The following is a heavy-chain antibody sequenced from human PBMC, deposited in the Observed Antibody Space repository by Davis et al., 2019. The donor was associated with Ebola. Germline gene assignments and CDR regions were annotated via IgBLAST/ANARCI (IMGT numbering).Heavy chain of an antibody. CDR3: AREFRKTNFDY. CDR1: GGSISSNNW. D-gene: IGHD1-14*01. CDR2: IYHSGTT. V-gene: IGHV4-4*02. Sequence: SETLSLTCGVSGGSISSNNWWSWVRQPPGKGLEWIGEIYHSGTTNYNPSLKSRVTISVDTSKNQFSLKLSSVTAADTAVYYCAREFRKTNFDYWGQGTLVTVSS. J-gene: IGHJ4*02.